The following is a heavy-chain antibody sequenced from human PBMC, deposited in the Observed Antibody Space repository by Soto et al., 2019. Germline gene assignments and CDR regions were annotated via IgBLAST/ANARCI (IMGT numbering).Heavy chain of an antibody. CDR1: GFTFSSYD. Sequence: EVQLAESGGGMVQPGGSLRLSCVASGFTFSSYDMHWVRQAPGKGLEYVSSISSNGGTTYYGNSGKGRFTISRDNSKNTLYLQMGSLRAEDMAVYYCVRRVSGNYDYWGQGTRVTVSS. CDR2: ISSNGGTT. J-gene: IGHJ4*02. D-gene: IGHD1-7*01. CDR3: VRRVSGNYDY. V-gene: IGHV3-64*01.